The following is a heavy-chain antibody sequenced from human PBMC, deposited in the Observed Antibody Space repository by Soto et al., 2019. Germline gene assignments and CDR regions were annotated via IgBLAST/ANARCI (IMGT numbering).Heavy chain of an antibody. D-gene: IGHD3-22*01. Sequence: QVQLVQSGAEVKKPGSSVKVSCKASGGTFSSYAISWVRQAPGQGLEWMGGIIPIFGTANYAQKFQGRVTITADESTSTAYMELSSLRSEDTAVYYCARGKYYYDSSGSTRGWFGPWGQGTLVTVSS. CDR2: IIPIFGTA. CDR1: GGTFSSYA. V-gene: IGHV1-69*01. CDR3: ARGKYYYDSSGSTRGWFGP. J-gene: IGHJ5*02.